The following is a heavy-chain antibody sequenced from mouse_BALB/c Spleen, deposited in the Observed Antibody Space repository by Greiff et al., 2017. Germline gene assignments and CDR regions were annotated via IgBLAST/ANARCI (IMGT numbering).Heavy chain of an antibody. CDR2: ISSGGSYT. D-gene: IGHD2-10*02. CDR3: ARQKYGNLYAMDY. J-gene: IGHJ4*01. CDR1: GFTFSSYG. V-gene: IGHV5-6*03. Sequence: DVKLVESGGGLVKPGGSLKLSCAASGFTFSSYGMSWVRQTPDKRLEWVATISSGGSYTYYPDSVKGRFTISRDNAKNTLYLQMSSLKSEDTAMYYCARQKYGNLYAMDYWGQGTSVTVSS.